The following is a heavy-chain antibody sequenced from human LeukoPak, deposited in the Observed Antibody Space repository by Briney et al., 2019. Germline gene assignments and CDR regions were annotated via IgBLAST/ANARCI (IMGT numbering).Heavy chain of an antibody. V-gene: IGHV4-59*01. D-gene: IGHD2-2*01. CDR3: ARDLSIVVVPAASGDMDV. CDR2: IYYSGST. Sequence: PSETLSLTCTVSGGSISSYYWSWIRQPPGKGLEWIGYIYYSGSTNYNPSLKSRVTISVDTSKNQFSLKLSSVTAADTAVYYCARDLSIVVVPAASGDMDVWGQGTTVTVSS. J-gene: IGHJ6*02. CDR1: GGSISSYY.